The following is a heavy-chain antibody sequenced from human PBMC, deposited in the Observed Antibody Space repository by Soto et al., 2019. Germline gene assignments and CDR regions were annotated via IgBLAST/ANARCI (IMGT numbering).Heavy chain of an antibody. D-gene: IGHD2-2*01. CDR1: GYTFPSSG. CDR3: ARALPFPAADNWFDP. CDR2: ISAYNGNT. J-gene: IGHJ5*02. Sequence: GASVKVSCKASGYTFPSSGISWVRQAPGQGLEWMGWISAYNGNTNYAQKFQGRVTITADESTSTAYMELSSLRSEDTAVYYCARALPFPAADNWFDPWGQGTLVTVSS. V-gene: IGHV1-18*04.